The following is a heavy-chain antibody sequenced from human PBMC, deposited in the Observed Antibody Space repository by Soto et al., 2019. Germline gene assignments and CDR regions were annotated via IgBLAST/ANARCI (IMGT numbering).Heavy chain of an antibody. J-gene: IGHJ4*01. CDR3: VRKYPGTRPFDY. Sequence: GGSLRLSCAASGLTFNSYAMNWVRQAPGKGLAWVSAIGTDGNTYYANSVKGRFTISRDNSRTTLYLQMNSLRVEDTALYYCVRKYPGTRPFDYWGKGTLVTVSS. D-gene: IGHD2-2*01. CDR1: GLTFNSYA. V-gene: IGHV3-23*01. CDR2: IGTDGNT.